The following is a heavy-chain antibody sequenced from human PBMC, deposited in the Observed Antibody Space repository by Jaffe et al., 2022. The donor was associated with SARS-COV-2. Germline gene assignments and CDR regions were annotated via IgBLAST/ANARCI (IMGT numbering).Heavy chain of an antibody. CDR2: FDPEDGET. Sequence: QVQLVQSGAEVKKPGASVKVSCKVSGYTLTELSMHWVRQAPGKGLEWMGGFDPEDGETIYAQKFQGRVTMTEDTSTDTAYMELSSLRSEDTAVYYCATAAGFEGHLRGSAKWLVSYKYNWFDPWGQGTLVTVSS. D-gene: IGHD6-19*01. J-gene: IGHJ5*02. CDR1: GYTLTELS. CDR3: ATAAGFEGHLRGSAKWLVSYKYNWFDP. V-gene: IGHV1-24*01.